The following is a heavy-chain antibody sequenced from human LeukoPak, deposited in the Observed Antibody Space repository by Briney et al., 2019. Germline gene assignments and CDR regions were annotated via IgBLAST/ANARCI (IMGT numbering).Heavy chain of an antibody. Sequence: SETLCLTCAVYGGSFSGYYWSWIRQPPGKGLEWIGEINHSGSTNYNPSLKSRVTISVDTSKNQFSLKLSSVTAADTAVYYCARHRSLLPAALSNWFDPWGQGTLVTVSS. V-gene: IGHV4-34*01. CDR1: GGSFSGYY. D-gene: IGHD2-2*01. CDR2: INHSGST. CDR3: ARHRSLLPAALSNWFDP. J-gene: IGHJ5*02.